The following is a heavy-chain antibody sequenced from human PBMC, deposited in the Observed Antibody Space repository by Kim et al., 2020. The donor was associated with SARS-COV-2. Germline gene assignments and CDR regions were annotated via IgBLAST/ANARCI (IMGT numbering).Heavy chain of an antibody. Sequence: GGSLRLSCAASGFTFSSYAMSWVRQAPGKGLEWVSAISGSGGSTYYADSVKGRFTISRDNSKNTLYLQMNSLRAEDTAVYYCAKQGGRYYYDSSGYRIDSWGQGTLVTVSS. CDR1: GFTFSSYA. D-gene: IGHD3-22*01. J-gene: IGHJ4*02. V-gene: IGHV3-23*01. CDR2: ISGSGGST. CDR3: AKQGGRYYYDSSGYRIDS.